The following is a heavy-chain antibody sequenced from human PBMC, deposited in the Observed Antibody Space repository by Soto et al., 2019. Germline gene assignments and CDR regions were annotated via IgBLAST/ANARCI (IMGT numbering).Heavy chain of an antibody. CDR1: GWRFSSSR. CDR3: ARKDKSGYFNWFDP. J-gene: IGHJ5*02. D-gene: IGHD3-22*01. Sequence: SGRPRGWRFSSSRCASVHQKHGKGLEWMGIIFPSDSDTRYSPSFQGQVTISADRSTSTVFLQWASLKASDTAVYFCARKDKSGYFNWFDPWGQGSLVTVSS. V-gene: IGHV5-51*07. CDR2: IFPSDSDT.